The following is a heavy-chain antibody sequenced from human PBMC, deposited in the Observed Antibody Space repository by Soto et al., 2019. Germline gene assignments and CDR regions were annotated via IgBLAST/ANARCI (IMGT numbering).Heavy chain of an antibody. CDR3: VIEPYDYVWGSSRSDY. CDR2: IGSSSRHI. Sequence: EVQLVESGGGLGQPGGSLRLSCTASGFSFSAYSMNWVRQVPGKGLEWVSYIGSSSRHIYYADSVKGRFTISADNAKNSRYLQMNGLGAEDTAMDYVVIEPYDYVWGSSRSDYWGRGSLVTVSS. J-gene: IGHJ4*02. CDR1: GFSFSAYS. V-gene: IGHV3-48*04. D-gene: IGHD3-16*02.